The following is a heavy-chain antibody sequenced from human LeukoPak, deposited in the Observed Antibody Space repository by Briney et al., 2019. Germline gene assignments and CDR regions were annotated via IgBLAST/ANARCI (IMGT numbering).Heavy chain of an antibody. J-gene: IGHJ6*02. CDR2: IKQDESEK. CDR3: ARDLGESSGWYYYYYGMDV. D-gene: IGHD6-19*01. CDR1: GFTFSSYW. V-gene: IGHV3-7*01. Sequence: GGSLRLSCAATGFTFSSYWMSWVRQAPGKGLEWVANIKQDESEKYYVDSVKGRFTISRDNAKNSLYLQMNSLRAEDTAVYYCARDLGESSGWYYYYYGMDVWGQGTTVTVSS.